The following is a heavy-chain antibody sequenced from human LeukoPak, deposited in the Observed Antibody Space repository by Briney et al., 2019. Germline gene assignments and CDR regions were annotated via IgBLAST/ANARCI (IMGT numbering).Heavy chain of an antibody. CDR3: EKDLSRAYSYGLLDY. V-gene: IGHV3-23*01. CDR1: GVTFSSYA. J-gene: IGHJ4*02. CDR2: ISGRGGST. Sequence: PGGSLRLSCAASGVTFSSYAMSWVRQAPGKGLEGVSGISGRGGSTYYADSVKGRFTISRDDSKNTLYLQMNSLRAEDTAVYSCEKDLSRAYSYGLLDYWGQGTLVTVSS. D-gene: IGHD5-18*01.